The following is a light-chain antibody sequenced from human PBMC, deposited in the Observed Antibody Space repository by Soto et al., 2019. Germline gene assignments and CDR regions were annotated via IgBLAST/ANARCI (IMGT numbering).Light chain of an antibody. CDR3: HQLSNFTLT. CDR2: AAY. V-gene: IGKV1-9*01. J-gene: IGKJ4*01. CDR1: QGISSY. Sequence: IQLTQSPSSLSASVGDRVTITCRASQGISSYLAWYQQKPGKAPKLLIYAAYTLQSGVQSRFICSGAGTDCTRTITSLQPEDFATDYCHQLSNFTLTFCGGTKVDIK.